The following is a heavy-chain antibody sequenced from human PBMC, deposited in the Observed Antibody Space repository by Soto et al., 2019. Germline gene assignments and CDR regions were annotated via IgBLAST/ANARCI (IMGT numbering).Heavy chain of an antibody. V-gene: IGHV3-30*18. D-gene: IGHD1-26*01. CDR2: ISYDGNNK. J-gene: IGHJ4*02. Sequence: GSLRLSCAASGFTFSSYGMHWVRQAPGKGLEWVAVISYDGNNKYYADSVKGRFTNSRDISKNTLYLQMNSLRAEDTAVYYCAKEGVVGATVLDYWGQGTLVTVSS. CDR1: GFTFSSYG. CDR3: AKEGVVGATVLDY.